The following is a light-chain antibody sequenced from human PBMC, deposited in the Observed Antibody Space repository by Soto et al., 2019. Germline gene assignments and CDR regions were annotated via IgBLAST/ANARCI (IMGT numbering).Light chain of an antibody. Sequence: DIQLTQSPSFLSASVGDRVTITCRASQDVSDYLAWYQHAPGKAPNLLIYAAYTLQSGVPSRFSGSGSGTEFSLTITSLQPEDFATYYCQYLNGAPTITFGQGTRLHVK. CDR2: AAY. CDR1: QDVSDY. V-gene: IGKV1-9*01. CDR3: QYLNGAPTIT. J-gene: IGKJ5*01.